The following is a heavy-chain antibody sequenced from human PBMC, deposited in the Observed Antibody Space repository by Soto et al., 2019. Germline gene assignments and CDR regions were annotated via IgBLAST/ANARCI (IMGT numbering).Heavy chain of an antibody. CDR2: TDYSGNT. D-gene: IGHD6-19*01. J-gene: IGHJ4*02. CDR3: ACAVGDPRYLLDY. CDR1: SGSISRYY. V-gene: IGHV4-59*08. Sequence: SETLSLTCTVSSGSISRYYWIWIRQSPGKGLEWIGYTDYSGNTNYNPSLKSRVTISGDTSKNQFSLRLSSVTAADTAVYYCACAVGDPRYLLDYWRQRSLVTGSS.